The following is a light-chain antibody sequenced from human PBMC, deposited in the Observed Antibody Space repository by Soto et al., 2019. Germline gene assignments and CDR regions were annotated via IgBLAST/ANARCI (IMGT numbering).Light chain of an antibody. V-gene: IGKV3-11*01. CDR1: QSVSSY. CDR3: QQRSNWPPLFT. Sequence: EIVLTQSPATLSLSPGERATLSCRASQSVSSYLAWYQQKPGQAPRLLIYDASSSATGIPARFSGSGSGTDVTLTISSLEPEDFAVYYCQQRSNWPPLFTFGPGTKVDIK. J-gene: IGKJ3*01. CDR2: DAS.